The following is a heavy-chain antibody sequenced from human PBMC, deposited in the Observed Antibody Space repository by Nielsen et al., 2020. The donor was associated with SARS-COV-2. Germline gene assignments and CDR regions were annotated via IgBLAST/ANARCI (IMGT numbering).Heavy chain of an antibody. CDR1: GYSFTKYW. V-gene: IGHV5-51*01. J-gene: IGHJ4*02. Sequence: GESLKISCKASGYSFTKYWVGWVRQVPGIGLDWMGVIYPGDSDARYSPSFQGQVTVSADKSLSTAYLQWSSLKASDTAIYYCARRGPYGEYDYWGQGTQVTVSS. D-gene: IGHD4-17*01. CDR2: IYPGDSDA. CDR3: ARRGPYGEYDY.